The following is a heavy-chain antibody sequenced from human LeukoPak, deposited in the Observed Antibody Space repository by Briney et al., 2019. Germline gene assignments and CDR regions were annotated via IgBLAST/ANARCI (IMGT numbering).Heavy chain of an antibody. CDR2: ISAYNGNT. D-gene: IGHD4-17*01. V-gene: IGHV1-18*01. CDR1: GYTFTSYG. CDR3: ARDQGWYGDYGSRFDY. Sequence: ASVKVSCKASGYTFTSYGISWVRQAPGQGLEWMGWISAYNGNTNYAQKLQGRVTMTTDTSTSTAYMELRSLTSDDTAVYYCARDQGWYGDYGSRFDYWGQGTLVTVSS. J-gene: IGHJ4*02.